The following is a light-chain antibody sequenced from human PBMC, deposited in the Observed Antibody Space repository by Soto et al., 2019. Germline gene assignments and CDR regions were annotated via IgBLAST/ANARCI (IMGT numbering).Light chain of an antibody. V-gene: IGKV3-15*01. CDR3: QQYNNWPRT. CDR2: GAS. Sequence: EIVLTQSPDTLSLSPGERATLSCRASQTVIHNHLAWHQQKPGQTPRLLVYGASTRVTGIPARFSGSGSGTEFTLTISSLQSEDFAVYSCQQYNNWPRTFGQGTKGDIK. CDR1: QTVIHN. J-gene: IGKJ1*01.